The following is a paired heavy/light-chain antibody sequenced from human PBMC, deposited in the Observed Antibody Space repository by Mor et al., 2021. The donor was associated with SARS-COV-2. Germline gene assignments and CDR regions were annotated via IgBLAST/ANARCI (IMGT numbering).Heavy chain of an antibody. CDR3: ARACRASLSCYLDS. Sequence: EVQVVETGGGLIQPGGSLRLSCTASGFIVSSSYMTWVRQAPGRGLESVSIVRNGGSTEYADSVRGRFTISRDDSKNMVHLQMNNLRAEDSAVYYCARACRASLSCYLDSWGQGTLVTVSS. CDR1: GFIVSSSY. V-gene: IGHV3-53*02. D-gene: IGHD2-2*01. CDR2: VRNGGST. J-gene: IGHJ5*01.
Light chain of an antibody. CDR3: QQYYGFPWT. CDR1: QSISTW. V-gene: IGKV1-5*03. Sequence: DIQMTQSPSTLSASVGDRVIITCRASQSISTWLAWYQQTLGKAPKLLIYKASTVESGVPSRFSGSGSATEFTLTISSLQPDDFATYYCQQYYGFPWTFGQGTKVE. J-gene: IGKJ1*01. CDR2: KAS.